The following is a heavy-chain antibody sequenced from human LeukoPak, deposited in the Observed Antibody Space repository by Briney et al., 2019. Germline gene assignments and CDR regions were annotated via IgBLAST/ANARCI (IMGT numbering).Heavy chain of an antibody. Sequence: PSETLSLTCAVYGGSFSGYYWSWIRQPPGKGLEWIGEINHSGSTNYNPSLKSRVTISVDTSKNQFSLKLSSETAADTAVYYCARGKGLDYWGQGTLVTVSS. J-gene: IGHJ4*02. V-gene: IGHV4-34*01. D-gene: IGHD3-16*01. CDR3: ARGKGLDY. CDR2: INHSGST. CDR1: GGSFSGYY.